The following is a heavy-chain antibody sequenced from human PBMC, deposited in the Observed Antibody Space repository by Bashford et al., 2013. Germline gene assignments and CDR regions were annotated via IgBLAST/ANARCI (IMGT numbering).Heavy chain of an antibody. CDR3: ARVVPSITMIVVGPFDY. J-gene: IGHJ4*02. CDR2: IWYDGSEK. D-gene: IGHD3-22*01. Sequence: GGSLRLSCAASGFTFSSYGMHWVRQAPGKGLEWVAVIWYDGSEKYYVDSVKGRFTISRDNAKNSLYLQMNSLRAEDTAVYYCARVVPSITMIVVGPFDYWGQGTLVTVSS. V-gene: IGHV3-33*03. CDR1: GFTFSSYG.